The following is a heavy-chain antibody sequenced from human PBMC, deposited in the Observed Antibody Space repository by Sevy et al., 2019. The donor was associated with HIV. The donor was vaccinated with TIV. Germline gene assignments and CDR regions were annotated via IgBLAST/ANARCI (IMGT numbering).Heavy chain of an antibody. J-gene: IGHJ4*02. D-gene: IGHD3-10*01. Sequence: GGSLRLSCAASGFTFSTYWMTWVRQAPGKGLEWVANINQEGSKKNYVDSMKGRFTISRDNAKNSLYVQMNSLRAEDTAVYYCARVGIFEGSESHFRFIDYWGQGILVTVSS. CDR1: GFTFSTYW. CDR2: INQEGSKK. CDR3: ARVGIFEGSESHFRFIDY. V-gene: IGHV3-7*01.